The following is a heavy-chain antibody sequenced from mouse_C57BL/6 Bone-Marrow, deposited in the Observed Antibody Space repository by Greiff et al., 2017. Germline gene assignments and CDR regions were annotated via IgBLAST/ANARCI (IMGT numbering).Heavy chain of an antibody. CDR2: ISNGGGST. CDR3: ASLYEGYYGAMDY. CDR1: GFTFSDYY. J-gene: IGHJ4*01. D-gene: IGHD2-3*01. V-gene: IGHV5-12*01. Sequence: DVMLVESGGGLVQPGGSLKLSCAASGFTFSDYYMYWVRQTPEKRLEWVAYISNGGGSTYYPDTVKGRFTISRDNAKNTLYLQMSRLKSEDTAMYYWASLYEGYYGAMDYWAQGTSVTAPS.